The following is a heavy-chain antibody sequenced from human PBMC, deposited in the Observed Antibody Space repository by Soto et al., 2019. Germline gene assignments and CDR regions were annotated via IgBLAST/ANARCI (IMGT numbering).Heavy chain of an antibody. Sequence: GASVKVSCKASGYTFTSYAMHWVRQAPGQRLEWMGWINAGNGNTKYSQKFQGRVTITRDTSASTAYMELSSLRSEDTAVFYCARVLDTIFGVVPCDYMDVWGKGTTVTVSS. CDR2: INAGNGNT. CDR1: GYTFTSYA. V-gene: IGHV1-3*01. J-gene: IGHJ6*03. CDR3: ARVLDTIFGVVPCDYMDV. D-gene: IGHD3-3*01.